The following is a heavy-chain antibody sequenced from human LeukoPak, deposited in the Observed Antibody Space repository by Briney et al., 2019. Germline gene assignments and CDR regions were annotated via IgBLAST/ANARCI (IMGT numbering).Heavy chain of an antibody. CDR2: IYYSGST. CDR3: ARAGMEDYGDYVPTNWFDP. D-gene: IGHD4-17*01. J-gene: IGHJ5*02. V-gene: IGHV4-30-4*08. CDR1: GGSVSSSYY. Sequence: SETLSLTCTVSGGSVSSSYYWGWIRQPPGKGLEWIGYIYYSGSTYYNPSLKSRVTISVDTSKNQFSLKLSSVTAADTAVYYCARAGMEDYGDYVPTNWFDPWGQGTLVTVSS.